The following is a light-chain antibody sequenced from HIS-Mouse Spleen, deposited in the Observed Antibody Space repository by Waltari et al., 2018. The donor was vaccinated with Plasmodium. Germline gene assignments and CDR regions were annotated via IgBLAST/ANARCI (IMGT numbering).Light chain of an antibody. J-gene: IGLJ1*01. CDR2: EGS. CDR1: SRDVGSYNL. CDR3: SSYTSSSTYV. V-gene: IGLV2-14*02. Sequence: QSALTQPASASGSPGQSITLSCTGTSRDVGSYNLVPWYQQHPGKAPKLMIYEGSKRPSGVSNRFSGSKSGNTASLTISGLQAEDEADYYCSSYTSSSTYVFGTGTKVTVL.